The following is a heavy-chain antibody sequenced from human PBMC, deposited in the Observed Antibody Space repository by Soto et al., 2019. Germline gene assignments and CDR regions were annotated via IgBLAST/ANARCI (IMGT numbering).Heavy chain of an antibody. V-gene: IGHV4-39*01. CDR1: GGSISSSSYY. J-gene: IGHJ4*02. Sequence: SETLSLTCTVSGGSISSSSYYWGWIRQPPGKGLEWIGSIYYSGSTYYNPSLKSRVTISVDTSKNQFSLKLSSVTAADTAVYYCARLRMSTSCYVDYWGQGTLVTVSS. CDR2: IYYSGST. D-gene: IGHD2-2*01. CDR3: ARLRMSTSCYVDY.